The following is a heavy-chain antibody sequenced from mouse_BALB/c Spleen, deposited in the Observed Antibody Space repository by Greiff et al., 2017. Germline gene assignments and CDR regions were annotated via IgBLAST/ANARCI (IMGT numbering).Heavy chain of an antibody. J-gene: IGHJ2*01. CDR2: IYPGNVNT. CDR3: ARDGYHRIYFDY. CDR1: GYTFTSYY. Sequence: QVQLKESGPELVKPGASVRISCKASGYTFTSYYIHWVKQRPGQGLEWIGWIYPGNVNTKYNEKFKGKATLTADKSSSTAYMQLSSLTSEDSAVYFCARDGYHRIYFDYWGQGTTLTVSS. D-gene: IGHD2-3*01. V-gene: IGHV1S56*01.